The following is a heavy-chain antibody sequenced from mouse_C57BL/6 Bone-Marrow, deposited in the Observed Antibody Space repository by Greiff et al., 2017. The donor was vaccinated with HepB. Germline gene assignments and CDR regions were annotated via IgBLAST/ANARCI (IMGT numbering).Heavy chain of an antibody. CDR2: INPYNGGT. CDR3: AFRRFAGYAMDY. J-gene: IGHJ4*01. V-gene: IGHV1-19*01. D-gene: IGHD3-2*02. Sequence: VQLQQSGPVLVKPGASVKMSCKASGYTFTDYYMNWVKQSHGKSLEWIGVINPYNGGTSYNQKFKGKATLTVDKSSSTAYMELNSLTSEDSAVYYCAFRRFAGYAMDYWGQGTSVTVSS. CDR1: GYTFTDYY.